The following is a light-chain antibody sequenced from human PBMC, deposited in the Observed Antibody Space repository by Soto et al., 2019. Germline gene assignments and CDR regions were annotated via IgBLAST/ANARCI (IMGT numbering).Light chain of an antibody. Sequence: EIVLTQSPATLSLSPGERATLSCRASQSVSYQLAWYQQKPGQAPRLLIYDASIRATGIPARFSGSGSGTDFTLTISSLEPEEFAVYFCQQRFNWPPWTVGQGTKVDIK. CDR3: QQRFNWPPWT. CDR2: DAS. V-gene: IGKV3-11*01. J-gene: IGKJ1*01. CDR1: QSVSYQ.